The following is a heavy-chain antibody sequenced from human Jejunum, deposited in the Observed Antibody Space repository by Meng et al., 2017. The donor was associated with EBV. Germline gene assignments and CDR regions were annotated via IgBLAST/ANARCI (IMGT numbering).Heavy chain of an antibody. CDR1: GYTLTKYA. D-gene: IGHD3-16*01. CDR2: VNTYTGDA. CDR3: ARDSGSGYYGMDV. Sequence: QAQLVESGTEVKRPGASWKVSCKASGYTLTKYAVHWMRQAPGHRPEWMGWVNTYTGDAGYSQKFQDRLTIIRDTSASTAFMELTSLTSEDTAVYYCARDSGSGYYGMDVWGQGTAVTVSS. J-gene: IGHJ6*02. V-gene: IGHV1-3*04.